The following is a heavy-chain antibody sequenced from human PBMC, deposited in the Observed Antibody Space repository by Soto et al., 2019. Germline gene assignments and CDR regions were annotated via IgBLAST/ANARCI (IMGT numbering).Heavy chain of an antibody. CDR2: INHSGST. J-gene: IGHJ5*02. D-gene: IGHD3-10*01. V-gene: IGHV4-34*01. Sequence: SETLSLTCAVYGGSFSGYYWSWIRQPPGKGLEWIGEINHSGSTNYNPSLKSRVTISVDTPKNQFSLKLSSVTAADTAVYYCARKYYYGSGSYNWFDPWGQGTLVTVSS. CDR3: ARKYYYGSGSYNWFDP. CDR1: GGSFSGYY.